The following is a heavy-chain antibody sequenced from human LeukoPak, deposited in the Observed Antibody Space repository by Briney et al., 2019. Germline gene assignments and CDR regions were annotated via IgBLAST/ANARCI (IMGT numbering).Heavy chain of an antibody. J-gene: IGHJ3*02. CDR3: ARQFYYYDGAAFDI. V-gene: IGHV4-59*08. Sequence: PSETLSLTCTVSGGSISSYYWSWIRQPPGKGLEWIGYIYYSGSTNYNPSLKSRVTISVDTSKNQFSLKLSSVTAADTAVYYCARQFYYYDGAAFDIWGQGTMVTVSS. CDR1: GGSISSYY. CDR2: IYYSGST. D-gene: IGHD3-22*01.